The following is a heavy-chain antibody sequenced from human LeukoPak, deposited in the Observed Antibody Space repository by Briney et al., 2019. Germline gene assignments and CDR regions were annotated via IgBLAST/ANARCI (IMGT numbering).Heavy chain of an antibody. CDR2: ISRRGVI. Sequence: PGGSLRLSCAASGPAFFTHNFHWVRQAPGKGLEWVAFISRRGVIHYADSVKGRFTISRDNANDSLFLQMNSLRVEDTALYYCARDIESDTRDHWGQGTLVIVSS. V-gene: IGHV3-69-1*02. CDR1: GPAFFTHN. CDR3: ARDIESDTRDH. J-gene: IGHJ4*02.